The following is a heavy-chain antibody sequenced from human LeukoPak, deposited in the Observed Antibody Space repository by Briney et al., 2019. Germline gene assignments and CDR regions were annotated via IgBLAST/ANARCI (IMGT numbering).Heavy chain of an antibody. CDR3: AREYYYDSSGFDY. V-gene: IGHV1-2*02. J-gene: IGHJ4*02. CDR1: GYTFTGYY. D-gene: IGHD3-22*01. Sequence: ASVRVSCKASGYTFTGYYMHWVRQAPGQGLEWMGWINPNSGGTNYAQKFQGRVTMTRDTSISTAYMELSRLRSDDTAVYYCAREYYYDSSGFDYWGQGTLVTVSS. CDR2: INPNSGGT.